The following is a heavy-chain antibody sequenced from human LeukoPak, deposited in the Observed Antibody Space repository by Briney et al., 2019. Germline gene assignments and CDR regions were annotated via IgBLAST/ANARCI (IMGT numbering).Heavy chain of an antibody. Sequence: GGSLRLSCAASGFTFSSYAMSWVRRAPGKGLEWVSAISGSGGSAGSTYYADSVKGRFTISRDNSKNTLYLQMNSLRAEDTAVYYCASNLTSGPYSFDYWGQGTLVTVSS. J-gene: IGHJ4*02. CDR1: GFTFSSYA. D-gene: IGHD6-19*01. CDR3: ASNLTSGPYSFDY. V-gene: IGHV3-23*01. CDR2: ISGSGGSAGST.